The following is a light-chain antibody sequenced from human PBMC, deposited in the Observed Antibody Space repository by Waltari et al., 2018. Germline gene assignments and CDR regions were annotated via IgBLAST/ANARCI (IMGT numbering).Light chain of an antibody. Sequence: QSALTQPASVSGFPGQSITISCSGTGSDVGSYSLVSWYQKQPGKAPKLIIYEGSERPAGVSSHCSGAKSGDTATLKISGLQPEDEADYYCCSYAGSNSWVFGGGTKLTVL. CDR3: CSYAGSNSWV. CDR2: EGS. J-gene: IGLJ3*02. V-gene: IGLV2-23*01. CDR1: GSDVGSYSL.